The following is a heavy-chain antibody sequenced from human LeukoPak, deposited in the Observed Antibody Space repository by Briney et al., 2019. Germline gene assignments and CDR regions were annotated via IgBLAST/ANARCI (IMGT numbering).Heavy chain of an antibody. D-gene: IGHD1-1*01. CDR3: AKNLLEPTYYYMDV. V-gene: IGHV3-23*01. J-gene: IGHJ6*03. Sequence: PGGSLRLSCAASGFTFSSYAMSWVRQAPGKGLEWVSAISGSGGSTYYADSVKGRFTISRDNSKNTLYLQMNSLRAEDTAVYYCAKNLLEPTYYYMDVWGKGTTVTVSS. CDR2: ISGSGGST. CDR1: GFTFSSYA.